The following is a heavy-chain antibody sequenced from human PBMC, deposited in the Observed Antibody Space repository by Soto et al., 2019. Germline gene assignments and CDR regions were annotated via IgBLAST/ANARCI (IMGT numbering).Heavy chain of an antibody. Sequence: QVSESGGGLGQPGGSLRLSCTVSGLTFRSFAMSWVRQAPGKGLEWVSTISGSGAGTYYADSVKGRFTISRDNSKNTLYLKMNSLRAEDRAVYYCATNKGLRLENYCFDYWGQGTLVTVSS. D-gene: IGHD3-16*01. CDR1: GLTFRSFA. J-gene: IGHJ4*02. CDR2: ISGSGAGT. CDR3: ATNKGLRLENYCFDY. V-gene: IGHV3-23*01.